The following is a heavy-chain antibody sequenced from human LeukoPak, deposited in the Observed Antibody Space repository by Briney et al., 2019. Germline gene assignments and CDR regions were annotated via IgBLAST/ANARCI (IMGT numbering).Heavy chain of an antibody. J-gene: IGHJ4*02. V-gene: IGHV3-30-3*01. Sequence: GGSLRLSCAASGFTFSSYAMHWVRQAPGKGLEGVAVISYDGSNKYYADSVKGRFTISRDNSKNTLYLQMNSLRAEDTAVYYCARSRVYSNYYYYFDYWGQGTLVTVSS. CDR2: ISYDGSNK. CDR1: GFTFSSYA. CDR3: ARSRVYSNYYYYFDY. D-gene: IGHD4-11*01.